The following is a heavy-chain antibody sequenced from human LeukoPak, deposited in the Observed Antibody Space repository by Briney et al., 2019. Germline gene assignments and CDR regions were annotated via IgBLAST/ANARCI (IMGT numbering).Heavy chain of an antibody. V-gene: IGHV1-8*01. CDR3: ARDRYYDFWSGYSTSYYYGMDV. CDR1: GYTFTSYD. J-gene: IGHJ6*02. D-gene: IGHD3-3*01. CDR2: MNPNSGNT. Sequence: GASVKVSCKASGYTFTSYDINWVRQATGQGLEWMGWMNPNSGNTGYAQKFQGRVTMTRNTSISTAYMELSSLRSEDTAVYYCARDRYYDFWSGYSTSYYYGMDVWGQGTTVTVSS.